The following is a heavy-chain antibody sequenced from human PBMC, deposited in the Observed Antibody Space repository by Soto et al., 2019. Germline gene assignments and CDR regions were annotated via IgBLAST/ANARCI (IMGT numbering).Heavy chain of an antibody. CDR1: VFTFISYA. J-gene: IGHJ5*02. D-gene: IGHD6-6*01. V-gene: IGHV3-23*01. CDR3: AKEGQSSSSKRENNWFDP. Sequence: GWSLRLSCASSVFTFISYAMSWVRQAPGKGLEWVSAISGSGGSTYYADSVKGRFTISRDNSKNTLYLQMNSLRAEDTAVYYCAKEGQSSSSKRENNWFDPWGQGTLVTVSS. CDR2: ISGSGGST.